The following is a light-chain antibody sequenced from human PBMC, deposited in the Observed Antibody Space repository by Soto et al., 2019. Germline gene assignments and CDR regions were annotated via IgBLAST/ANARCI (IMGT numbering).Light chain of an antibody. CDR2: EVN. J-gene: IGLJ2*01. V-gene: IGLV2-8*01. CDR1: SSDIGSYKY. Sequence: QSALTQPPSASGSPGQSVTISCTGSSSDIGSYKYVSWYQQHPGKAPKLIIYEVNERPSGVPDRFSGSKSGNTASLTVSGLQPEDEADYYCASWDDTLSGPVFGGGTKLTVL. CDR3: ASWDDTLSGPV.